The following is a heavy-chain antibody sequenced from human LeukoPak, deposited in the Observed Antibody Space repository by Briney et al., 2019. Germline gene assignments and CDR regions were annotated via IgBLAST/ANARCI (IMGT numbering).Heavy chain of an antibody. J-gene: IGHJ4*02. V-gene: IGHV4-30-4*08. D-gene: IGHD3-3*01. CDR2: IYYSGST. CDR3: ARGYDDSGAFDY. CDR1: GGSISSGDYY. Sequence: SQTLSLTCTVSGGSISSGDYYWSWIRQPPGKGLEWIGYIYYSGSTYYNPSLKSRVTISVDRSKNQFSLKLSSVTAADTAVYYCARGYDDSGAFDYWGQGTLVTVSS.